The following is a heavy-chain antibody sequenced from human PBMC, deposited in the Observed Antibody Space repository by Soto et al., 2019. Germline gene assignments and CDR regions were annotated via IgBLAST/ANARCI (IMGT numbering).Heavy chain of an antibody. Sequence: GGSLRLSCAASGITFSSHWMNWVRQAPGKGLEWVANINKDGSEKLYVDSVKGRFTISRDNAKNSLYLQMNSLRVEDTAVYSCAGGSGWLIDYWGQGTLVTVSS. J-gene: IGHJ4*02. CDR1: GITFSSHW. CDR2: INKDGSEK. CDR3: AGGSGWLIDY. D-gene: IGHD6-19*01. V-gene: IGHV3-7*03.